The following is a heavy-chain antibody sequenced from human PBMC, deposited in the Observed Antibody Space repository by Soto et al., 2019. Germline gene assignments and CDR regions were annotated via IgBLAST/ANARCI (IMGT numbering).Heavy chain of an antibody. CDR1: GGSVSSEHYY. J-gene: IGHJ4*02. Sequence: QVQLQESGPGLVKSSETLSLTCTVSGGSVSSEHYYWNWIRQPPGKGLEWIGYFFYTVSTNYNSSIESRLTMSVDMSKNHFSLKLSSVTAADTAVYYCAGGTDGKKVAYWGQETLVTVSS. D-gene: IGHD5-12*01. V-gene: IGHV4-61*03. CDR2: FFYTVST. CDR3: AGGTDGKKVAY.